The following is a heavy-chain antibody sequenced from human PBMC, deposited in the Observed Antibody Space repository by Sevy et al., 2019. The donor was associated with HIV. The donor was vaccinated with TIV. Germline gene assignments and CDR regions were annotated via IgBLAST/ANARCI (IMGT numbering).Heavy chain of an antibody. CDR1: GGTFSSYA. CDR2: IIPIFGTA. V-gene: IGHV1-69*06. CDR3: ARGVGSTMVRGYYYYMDV. J-gene: IGHJ6*03. Sequence: ASVKVSCKASGGTFSSYAISWVRQAPGQGLEWMGGIIPIFGTANYPQKFQGRVTITADKSTSTAYMELSSLRSEDTAVYYCARGVGSTMVRGYYYYMDVWGKGTTVTVSS. D-gene: IGHD3-10*01.